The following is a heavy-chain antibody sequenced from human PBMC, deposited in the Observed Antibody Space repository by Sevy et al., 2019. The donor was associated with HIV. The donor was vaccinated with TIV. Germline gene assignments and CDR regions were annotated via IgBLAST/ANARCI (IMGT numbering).Heavy chain of an antibody. CDR3: AADRGEDYCSGNSCQRHYYYGLDV. CDR2: LDPEDGET. D-gene: IGHD2-15*01. J-gene: IGHJ6*02. V-gene: IGHV1-24*01. Sequence: ASVKVSCKVSGYRLIEVSMHWVRQAPGKGLEWMGHLDPEDGETIYAQKFQSRVTMTEDTSTDTAYMEVSSLRSEDTAVYYCAADRGEDYCSGNSCQRHYYYGLDVWGQGTTVTVSS. CDR1: GYRLIEVS.